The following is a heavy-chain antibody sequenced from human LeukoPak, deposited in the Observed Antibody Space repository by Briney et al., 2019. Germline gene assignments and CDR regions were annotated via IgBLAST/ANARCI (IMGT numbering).Heavy chain of an antibody. CDR2: INSDGSST. CDR1: GFTFSSHW. V-gene: IGHV3-74*01. CDR3: AGESYVYNWFDR. J-gene: IGHJ5*02. Sequence: GGSLRLSCAPSGFTFSSHWMHWARQAPGKGLVWVSRINSDGSSTNYADSVKGRFTISRDNAKNTLYLQTNSLRAEDTAVYYCAGESYVYNWFDRWGQGTLVTVSS. D-gene: IGHD3-10*01.